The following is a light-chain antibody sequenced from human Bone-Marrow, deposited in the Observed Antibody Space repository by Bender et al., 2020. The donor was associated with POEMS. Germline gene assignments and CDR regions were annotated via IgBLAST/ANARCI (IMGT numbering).Light chain of an antibody. V-gene: IGLV3-25*02. CDR2: KDT. CDR1: ALAKQF. Sequence: SSELTQPPSVSVSPGQTARITCSGDALAKQFAYWYSQKPGRAPVLVIYKDTERPSGIPERVSGSSSGNTAPLTISRVEAGDEADYSCQVWHSRTDHWVFGGGTKLTLL. CDR3: QVWHSRTDHWV. J-gene: IGLJ3*02.